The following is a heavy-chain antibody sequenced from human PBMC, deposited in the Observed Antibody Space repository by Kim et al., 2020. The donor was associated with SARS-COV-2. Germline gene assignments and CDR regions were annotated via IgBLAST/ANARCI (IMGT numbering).Heavy chain of an antibody. Sequence: GGSLRLSCAASGFTFSSYGMHWVRQAPGKGLEWVAVISYDGSNKYYADSVKGRFTISRDNSKNTLYLQMNSLRAEDTAVYYCARDWYYYGSIHYYYGMDVWGQGTTVTVSS. CDR1: GFTFSSYG. V-gene: IGHV3-33*05. CDR2: ISYDGSNK. CDR3: ARDWYYYGSIHYYYGMDV. J-gene: IGHJ6*02. D-gene: IGHD3-10*01.